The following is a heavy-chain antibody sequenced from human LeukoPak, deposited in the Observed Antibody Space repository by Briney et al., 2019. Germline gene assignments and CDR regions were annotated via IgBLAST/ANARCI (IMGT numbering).Heavy chain of an antibody. CDR3: AKGGSSWYVGYYYYYYGMDV. V-gene: IGHV3-30*18. Sequence: GGSLRLSCTASGFTFSSYSMNWVRQAPGKGLEWVAVISYDGSNKYYADSVEGRFTISRDNSKNTLYLQMNSLRAEDTAVYYCAKGGSSWYVGYYYYYYGMDVWGQGTTVTVSS. CDR2: ISYDGSNK. CDR1: GFTFSSYS. J-gene: IGHJ6*02. D-gene: IGHD6-13*01.